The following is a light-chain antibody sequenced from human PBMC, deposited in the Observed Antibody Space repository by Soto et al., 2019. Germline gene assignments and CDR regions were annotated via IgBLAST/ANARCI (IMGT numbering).Light chain of an antibody. CDR1: QSVSSSD. Sequence: EIVLTQSPGTLSLSPGERATLSCRASQSVSSSDLAWLQQKPGQSPRLLIYGISTRATGIPARFSGSGSGTEFSLTISSLQSEDFAVYYCQQYSKWPITFGQGTRLEIK. CDR2: GIS. V-gene: IGKV3-15*01. CDR3: QQYSKWPIT. J-gene: IGKJ5*01.